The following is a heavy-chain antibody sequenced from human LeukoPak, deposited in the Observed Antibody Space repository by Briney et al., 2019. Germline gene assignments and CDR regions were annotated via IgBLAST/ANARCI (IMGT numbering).Heavy chain of an antibody. CDR2: IIPIFGTA. V-gene: IGHV1-69*13. CDR3: ARDLAYYYDSSGYGR. Sequence: SVKVSCKASGGTFSSYAISWVRQAPGQGLEWMGGIIPIFGTANYAQKFQGRVTITADESTSTAYMELSSLRSEDTAVYYCARDLAYYYDSSGYGRWGQGTLVTVSS. D-gene: IGHD3-22*01. J-gene: IGHJ4*02. CDR1: GGTFSSYA.